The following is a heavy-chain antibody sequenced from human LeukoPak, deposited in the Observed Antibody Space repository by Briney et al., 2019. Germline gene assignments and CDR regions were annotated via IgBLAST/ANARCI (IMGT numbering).Heavy chain of an antibody. D-gene: IGHD1-26*01. CDR3: AKVRYSGSYYPLDY. V-gene: IGHV3-53*01. J-gene: IGHJ4*02. CDR1: GFTVSSNN. Sequence: PGGSLRLSCAASGFTVSSNNMNWVRQAPGKGLEWISIIYSGGSTYYADSVEDRFTISRDNSKNTLYLQMNSLRAEDTAVYYCAKVRYSGSYYPLDYWGQGTLVTVSS. CDR2: IYSGGST.